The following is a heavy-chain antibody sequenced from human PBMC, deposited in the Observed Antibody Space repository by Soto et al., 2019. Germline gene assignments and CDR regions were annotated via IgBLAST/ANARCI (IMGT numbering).Heavy chain of an antibody. Sequence: AGCRRLSFAAAKFSLSSYAMSWVRQAPGKGLEWVSAIRSSGGSTYYADSVKGPITISRDNSKNKLYLKMNSLRAEDTGVYYCAKERCSSTSCYSLGARPTYMDVWGKGTTVTVSS. D-gene: IGHD2-2*02. V-gene: IGHV3-23*01. J-gene: IGHJ6*03. CDR1: KFSLSSYA. CDR3: AKERCSSTSCYSLGARPTYMDV. CDR2: IRSSGGST.